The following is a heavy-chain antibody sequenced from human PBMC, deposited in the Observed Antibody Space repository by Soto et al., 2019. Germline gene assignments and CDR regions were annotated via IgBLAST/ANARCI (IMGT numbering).Heavy chain of an antibody. J-gene: IGHJ6*02. D-gene: IGHD1-20*01. Sequence: QVQLQESGPGLVKPSQTLSLTCTVSGGSISNGGYYWSWIRQHPGKGLEWIGYIYYSGSTYYNPSLKSRVTISVDTSKNQFSLKLSSVTAADTAVYYCASNWNRHYYGMDVWGQGTTVTVSS. CDR1: GGSISNGGYY. CDR3: ASNWNRHYYGMDV. V-gene: IGHV4-31*03. CDR2: IYYSGST.